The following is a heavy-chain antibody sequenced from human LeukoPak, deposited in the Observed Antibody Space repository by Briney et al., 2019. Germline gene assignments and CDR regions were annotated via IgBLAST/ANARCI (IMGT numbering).Heavy chain of an antibody. CDR3: ARISCTGGSCRPYSYYDMDV. Sequence: PGGSQRLSCAASGFIFSNYNMNWVRQAPGKGLEWVAVIWYDGSNKYYADSVKGRFTISRDNSKSTLYLQVNSLRAEDTGVYYCARISCTGGSCRPYSYYDMDVWGQGTTVTVSS. D-gene: IGHD2-15*01. CDR1: GFIFSNYN. V-gene: IGHV3-33*08. CDR2: IWYDGSNK. J-gene: IGHJ6*02.